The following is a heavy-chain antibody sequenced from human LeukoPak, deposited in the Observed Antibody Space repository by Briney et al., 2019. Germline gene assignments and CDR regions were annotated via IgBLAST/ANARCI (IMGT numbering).Heavy chain of an antibody. Sequence: GGSLRLSCAASGFTFSSYWMSWVRQAPGKGLEWVANIKQDGSEKYYVDSVKGRFSISRDNAKNSLYLQMNSLRVEDTAVYYCTRVEWGTYFDYWGQGTLVTVSS. V-gene: IGHV3-7*01. CDR1: GFTFSSYW. J-gene: IGHJ4*02. CDR2: IKQDGSEK. D-gene: IGHD2-8*01. CDR3: TRVEWGTYFDY.